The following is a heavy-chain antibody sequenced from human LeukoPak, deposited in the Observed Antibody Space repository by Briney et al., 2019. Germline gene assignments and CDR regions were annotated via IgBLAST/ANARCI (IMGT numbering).Heavy chain of an antibody. D-gene: IGHD3-22*01. CDR1: GYTFTGYY. CDR2: INPNSGGT. Sequence: ASVKVSCKASGYTFTGYYMHWVRQAPGQGLEWMGWINPNSGGTNYAQKFQGWVTMTRDTSISTAYMELSRLRSDDTAVYYCARDRYYDSSGRNWLDPWGQGTLVTVSS. V-gene: IGHV1-2*04. CDR3: ARDRYYDSSGRNWLDP. J-gene: IGHJ5*02.